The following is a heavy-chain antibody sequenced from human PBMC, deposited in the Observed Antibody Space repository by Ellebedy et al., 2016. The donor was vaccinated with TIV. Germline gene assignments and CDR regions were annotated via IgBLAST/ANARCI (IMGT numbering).Heavy chain of an antibody. CDR1: GFTFSSYC. CDR3: ARDRDYDSSGYYYYYYGMDG. D-gene: IGHD3-22*01. J-gene: IGHJ6*02. Sequence: GESLKISCEASGFTFSSYCMHCFRQARGNGLEWVAVIWYDGSNKYYADSVKGRFTISRDNSKNTLYLQMNSLRAEDTAVYYCARDRDYDSSGYYYYYYGMDGWGQGTTVTVSS. CDR2: IWYDGSNK. V-gene: IGHV3-33*01.